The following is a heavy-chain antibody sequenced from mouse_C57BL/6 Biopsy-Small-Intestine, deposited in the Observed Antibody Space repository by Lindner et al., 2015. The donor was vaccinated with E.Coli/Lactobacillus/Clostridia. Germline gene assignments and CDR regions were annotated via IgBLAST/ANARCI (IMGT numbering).Heavy chain of an antibody. CDR1: GYTFTSYV. CDR3: ARDDAAFAY. V-gene: IGHV1-14*01. J-gene: IGHJ3*01. Sequence: QLQESGPELVKPGASVKMSCKASGYTFTSYVMYWVKQRPGQGLEWIGYINPYNDGTKYNEKFKGKATVTSDKSSSTAYMGLSSLTSEDSAVYYCARDDAAFAYWGQGTLVTVSA. CDR2: INPYNDGT.